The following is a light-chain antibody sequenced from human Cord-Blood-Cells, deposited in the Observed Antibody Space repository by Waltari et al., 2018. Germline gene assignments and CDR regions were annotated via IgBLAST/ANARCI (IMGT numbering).Light chain of an antibody. Sequence: DIVMTQTPLSLSVTPGQPASISCKSSQSLLHSDGKTYLYWYLQKPGQYPQLLIYEVYSRFSGVPDRFSGSGSGTDFTLKISRVEAEDVGVYYCMQGIHLPLTFGGGTKVEIK. J-gene: IGKJ4*01. CDR1: QSLLHSDGKTY. CDR2: EVY. CDR3: MQGIHLPLT. V-gene: IGKV2-29*02.